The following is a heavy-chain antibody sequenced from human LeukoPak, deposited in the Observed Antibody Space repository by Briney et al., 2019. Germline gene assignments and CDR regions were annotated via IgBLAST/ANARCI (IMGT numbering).Heavy chain of an antibody. V-gene: IGHV4-61*02. CDR3: ARYGGGDYYYYYYMDV. J-gene: IGHJ6*03. CDR2: IYTSGST. CDR1: GDSISSDNYY. Sequence: PSETLSLTCTVSGDSISSDNYYWSWIRQPAGKGLEWIGRIYTSGSTNYNPSLKSRVTISVDRSKNQFSLKLSSVTAADTAVYYCARYGGGDYYYYYYMDVWGKGTTVTVSS. D-gene: IGHD4-23*01.